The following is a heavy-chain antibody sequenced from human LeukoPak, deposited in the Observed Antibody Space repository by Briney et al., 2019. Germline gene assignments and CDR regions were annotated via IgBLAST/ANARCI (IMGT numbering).Heavy chain of an antibody. D-gene: IGHD3-3*01. Sequence: DXXMXWVXHAPGKGLEWVSGISWNSGSIVYADSVKGRFTISRDNAKNSLYLQMNSLRAEDTALYYCAKGLWSGYYSEVAPFDPWGQGTLVTVSS. CDR2: ISWNSGSI. J-gene: IGHJ5*02. CDR1: DXX. V-gene: IGHV3-9*01. CDR3: AKGLWSGYYSEVAPFDP.